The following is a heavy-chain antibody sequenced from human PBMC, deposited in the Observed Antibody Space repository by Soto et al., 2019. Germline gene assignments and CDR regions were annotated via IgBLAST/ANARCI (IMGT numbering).Heavy chain of an antibody. CDR1: GFTFSRYG. Sequence: VQLVESGGGLVKPGGSLRLSCAASGFTFSRYGMNWLRQAPGKGLEWVAASSYDGRETFYADSAKGRFTVSKEMSKNTAFLQMNALRHEDTAVYFCARDSGWPILNFDNWGQGTPVTVSS. J-gene: IGHJ4*02. CDR3: ARDSGWPILNFDN. CDR2: SSYDGRET. D-gene: IGHD3-10*01. V-gene: IGHV3-30*03.